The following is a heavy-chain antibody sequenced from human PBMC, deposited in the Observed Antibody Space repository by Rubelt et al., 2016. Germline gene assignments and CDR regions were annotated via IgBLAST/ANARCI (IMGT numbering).Heavy chain of an antibody. CDR1: GFTLTTAW. CDR3: PTVGNFYEGSY. V-gene: IGHV3-15*07. CDR2: IKSKSDGAIT. Sequence: VESGGGLVKPGGYLSLSCAASGFTLTTAWMNWVRQAPGKGLEWVGRIKSKSDGAITDYAAPVKVRFTISRDDSKNTVFLQMNSLKTEDTAMYYCPTVGNFYEGSYWGQGTLVTVSS. J-gene: IGHJ4*02. D-gene: IGHD2/OR15-2a*01.